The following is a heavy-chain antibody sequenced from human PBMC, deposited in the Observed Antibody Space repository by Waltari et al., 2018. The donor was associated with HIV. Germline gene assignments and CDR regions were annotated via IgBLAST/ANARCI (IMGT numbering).Heavy chain of an antibody. V-gene: IGHV3-23*04. CDR3: AKDDSTGSSGYYAFHY. CDR1: GFTFTNYA. CDR2: ISGSGGST. Sequence: EVQLVESGGGLVQPGGSLRLSCAASGFTFTNYAMNWVRQAPGKGLEWVSAISGSGGSTYYADSVKGRFTISRDNSKNTLYLQMNSLRAEDTAVYYCAKDDSTGSSGYYAFHYWGQGTLITVSS. J-gene: IGHJ4*02. D-gene: IGHD3-22*01.